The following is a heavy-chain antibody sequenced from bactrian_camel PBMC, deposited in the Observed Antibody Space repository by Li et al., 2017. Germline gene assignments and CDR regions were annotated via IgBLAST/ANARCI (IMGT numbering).Heavy chain of an antibody. J-gene: IGHJ6*01. CDR2: ITASGGLS. Sequence: VQLVESGGGSVQAGGSLTLSCTASGYTASSKCMGWFRRGTGPEREGVACITASGGLSLYDDSAKGRFTTSRDNAKNTLNLQMNSLKPEDTAMYYCAADSSPGESWSCRIFLRSSDVDFGYWGQGTQVTVS. V-gene: IGHV3S1*01. D-gene: IGHD5*01. CDR1: GYTASSKC. CDR3: AADSSPGESWSCRIFLRSSDVDFGY.